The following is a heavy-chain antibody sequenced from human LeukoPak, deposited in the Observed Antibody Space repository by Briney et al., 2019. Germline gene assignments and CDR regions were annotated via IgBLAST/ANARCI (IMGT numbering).Heavy chain of an antibody. J-gene: IGHJ6*03. V-gene: IGHV3-9*01. Sequence: PGGSLRLSCEASGFNFDDYGMHWVRQVPGKGLEWVAGISWNSGNIGYADSVKGRFTISRDNAKKSLYLQMNSLRSEDTALYYCAKGVNALWHYNMDVWGKGTAVTVSS. CDR2: ISWNSGNI. D-gene: IGHD2-2*01. CDR1: GFNFDDYG. CDR3: AKGVNALWHYNMDV.